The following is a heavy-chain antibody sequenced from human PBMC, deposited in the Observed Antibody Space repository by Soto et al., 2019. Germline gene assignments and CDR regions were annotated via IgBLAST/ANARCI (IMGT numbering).Heavy chain of an antibody. CDR3: ARDRYGSGSYSVNWFDP. CDR1: GFTFSSYA. Sequence: QVQLVESGGGVVQPGRSLRLSCAASGFTFSSYAMHWVRQAPGKGLEWVAVISYDGSNKYYADSVKGRFTISRDNSKNTLYLQMNSLRAEDTAVYYCARDRYGSGSYSVNWFDPWGQGTLVTVSS. CDR2: ISYDGSNK. V-gene: IGHV3-30-3*01. D-gene: IGHD3-10*01. J-gene: IGHJ5*02.